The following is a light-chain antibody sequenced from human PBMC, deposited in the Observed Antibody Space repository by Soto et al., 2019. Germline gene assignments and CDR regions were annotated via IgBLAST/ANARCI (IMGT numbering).Light chain of an antibody. Sequence: EIVLTQSPGTLSLSPGERATLSCRASQSLSAFLAWYQQQPGQAPRLLIYGASTRATGTPDRFSGSGSGTDFTLTISRLEPEDFGVYYCQQYGFSPMYTFGQGTKLEI. V-gene: IGKV3-20*01. CDR3: QQYGFSPMYT. CDR1: QSLSAF. CDR2: GAS. J-gene: IGKJ2*01.